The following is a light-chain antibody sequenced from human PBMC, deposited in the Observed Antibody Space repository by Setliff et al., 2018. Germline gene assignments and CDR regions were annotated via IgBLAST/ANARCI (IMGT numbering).Light chain of an antibody. Sequence: QSVLTQPASVSGSPGQSITISCTGSTSDIGAYNYVAWYQQHHGKAPKLMIYDVSVRPSGVSSRFSGSKSGNTASLTISGLQAEDEADYYCSSYSSRATLDVFGTGTKVTVL. CDR3: SSYSSRATLDV. CDR1: TSDIGAYNY. CDR2: DVS. V-gene: IGLV2-14*03. J-gene: IGLJ1*01.